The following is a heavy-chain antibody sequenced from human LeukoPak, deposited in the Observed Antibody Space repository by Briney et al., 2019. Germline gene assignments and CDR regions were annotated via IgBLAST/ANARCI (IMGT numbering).Heavy chain of an antibody. D-gene: IGHD6-19*01. J-gene: IGHJ4*02. CDR3: ARDSSGWPSDY. V-gene: IGHV1-69*05. CDR2: IIPIFGTA. Sequence: GSSVKVSCKXSGGTFSSYAISWVRQSPGQGLEWMGRIIPIFGTANYAQKFQGRVTITTDESTSTAYMELSSLRSEDTAVYYCARDSSGWPSDYWGQGTLVTVSS. CDR1: GGTFSSYA.